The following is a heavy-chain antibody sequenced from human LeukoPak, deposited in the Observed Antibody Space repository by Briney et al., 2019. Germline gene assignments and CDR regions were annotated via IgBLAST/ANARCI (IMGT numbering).Heavy chain of an antibody. Sequence: SETLSLTCTVSGGSISSSGYYWSWIRQHPGKGLEWIGYIYYSGSTYYNPSLKSRVTISVDTSKNQFSLKLSSVTAADTAVYYCARVPTFWSGYYSGGPGYYYYGMDVWGQGTTVTVSS. CDR1: GGSISSSGYY. D-gene: IGHD3-3*01. V-gene: IGHV4-31*03. CDR3: ARVPTFWSGYYSGGPGYYYYGMDV. CDR2: IYYSGST. J-gene: IGHJ6*02.